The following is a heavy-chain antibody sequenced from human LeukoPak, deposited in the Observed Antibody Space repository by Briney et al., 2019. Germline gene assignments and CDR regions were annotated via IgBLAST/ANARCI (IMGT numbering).Heavy chain of an antibody. J-gene: IGHJ4*02. Sequence: GGSLKLSCAASGFTFSSYTMSWVRQAPGKGLEWVSTITTSDGNTYYADSVKGRFTVSRDNSKNTLYLQMNSLRAEDTAVYYCAKDGGLWVSAHWGDSWGRGTLVTVSS. V-gene: IGHV3-23*01. CDR1: GFTFSSYT. D-gene: IGHD7-27*01. CDR2: ITTSDGNT. CDR3: AKDGGLWVSAHWGDS.